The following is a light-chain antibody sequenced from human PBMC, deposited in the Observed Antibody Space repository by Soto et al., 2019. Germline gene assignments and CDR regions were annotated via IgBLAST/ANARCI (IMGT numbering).Light chain of an antibody. J-gene: IGKJ1*01. CDR3: QQYSQWPRT. CDR2: RIF. CDR1: RSVSGY. Sequence: TQSPATLSLSPGARATLSCRASRSVSGYLDWFHQKPGQAPRLVLLRIFTRASGVPARFSGSGSGTEFTLSISNLQSEDFAVYHCQQYSQWPRTFGQGTKVDIK. V-gene: IGKV3-15*01.